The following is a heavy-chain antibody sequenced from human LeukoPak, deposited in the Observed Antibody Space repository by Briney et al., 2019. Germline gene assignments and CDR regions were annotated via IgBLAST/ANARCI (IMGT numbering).Heavy chain of an antibody. J-gene: IGHJ4*02. CDR3: ARASRDGYNQNFDH. V-gene: IGHV5-51*01. Sequence: GESLKISCKGLGYSFSSYWNAWVRQRPGKGLEWMGIIYPGGAETRYYPSFQGQVTILADSSTSTAYLQWSSLRASDTAMYYCARASRDGYNQNFDHWGQGTLVTVSS. D-gene: IGHD5-24*01. CDR1: GYSFSSYW. CDR2: IYPGGAET.